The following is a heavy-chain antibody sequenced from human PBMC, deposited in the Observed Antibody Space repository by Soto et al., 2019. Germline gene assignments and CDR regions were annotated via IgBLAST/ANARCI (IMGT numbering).Heavy chain of an antibody. CDR1: GFTFSSYG. CDR3: AKDGYSSGWFRGGSYYYYGMDV. CDR2: ISYDGSNK. V-gene: IGHV3-30*18. J-gene: IGHJ6*02. Sequence: VGSLRLSCAASGFTFSSYGMHWVRQAPGKGLEWVAVISYDGSNKYYADSVKGRFTISRDNSKNTLYLQMNSLRAEDTAVYYCAKDGYSSGWFRGGSYYYYGMDVWGQGTTVTVSS. D-gene: IGHD6-19*01.